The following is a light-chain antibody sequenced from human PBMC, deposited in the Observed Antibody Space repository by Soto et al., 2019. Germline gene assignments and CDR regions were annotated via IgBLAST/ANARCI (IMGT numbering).Light chain of an antibody. CDR3: QVRESTSDHSLV. CDR2: NGR. J-gene: IGLJ3*02. CDR1: NIGTKG. V-gene: IGLV3-21*02. Sequence: SYELTQPPSVSVAPGQTASITCGGDNIGTKGVHWYQQKPGQAPELVVYNGRDRPSGIPERFSGSNSGNTATLTMTRVEAGDEADFYCQVRESTSDHSLVFGGGTKLTVL.